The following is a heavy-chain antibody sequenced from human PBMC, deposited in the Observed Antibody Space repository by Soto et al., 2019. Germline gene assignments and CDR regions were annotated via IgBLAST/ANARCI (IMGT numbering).Heavy chain of an antibody. CDR3: AKDWYKWNYGGARDI. J-gene: IGHJ3*02. V-gene: IGHV3-30*18. D-gene: IGHD1-7*01. CDR2: ISYDGSSK. CDR1: GFSFSEYG. Sequence: PGGSLRLSCGASGFSFSEYGVHWFRQAPVEGLEWVAVISYDGSSKYYADSVRGRFTISRDNSKHTVDLQMTSLRTDDTALYYCAKDWYKWNYGGARDIWGQGTMVTVSS.